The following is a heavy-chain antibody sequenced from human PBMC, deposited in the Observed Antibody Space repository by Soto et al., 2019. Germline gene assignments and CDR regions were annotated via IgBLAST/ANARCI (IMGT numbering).Heavy chain of an antibody. V-gene: IGHV3-23*01. D-gene: IGHD3-9*01. J-gene: IGHJ4*02. Sequence: GGSLRLSCAASGFTFSSYSMSWVRQAPWKGLEWVSAISGSGVSTHYADSVKGRFTISRDNSKNTLFLQMNSLRAEDTAVYYCAKDGGVRYFDRLYFDYWGQRALVPFSP. CDR3: AKDGGVRYFDRLYFDY. CDR2: ISGSGVST. CDR1: GFTFSSYS.